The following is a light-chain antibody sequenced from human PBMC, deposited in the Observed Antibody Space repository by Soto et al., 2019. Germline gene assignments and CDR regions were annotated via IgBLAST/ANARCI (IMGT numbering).Light chain of an antibody. CDR3: QQYNNWPPT. Sequence: EIVLTQSPVTLSLSRVERATLSFMASQSVSSSYLAWYQQKPGQAPRLLIYGASTRAIGIPARFSGSGSGTEFTLTISSLQSEDFAVYYCQQYNNWPPTCGQGTRREIK. J-gene: IGKJ5*01. CDR1: QSVSSSY. CDR2: GAS. V-gene: IGKV3-15*01.